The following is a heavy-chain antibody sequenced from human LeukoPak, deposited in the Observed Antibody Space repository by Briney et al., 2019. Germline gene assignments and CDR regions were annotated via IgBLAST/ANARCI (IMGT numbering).Heavy chain of an antibody. J-gene: IGHJ5*02. D-gene: IGHD6-19*01. CDR3: VRPRTRLAWFDP. V-gene: IGHV4-34*01. CDR1: GGSFSGYY. CDR2: VHQSGSS. Sequence: ASETLSLTCTVYGGSFSGYYWSWIRQSPGRGLEWIGEVHQSGSSDYKSSLKSRVTISLDTSKNQFSLKLRSVTAADTAVYYCVRPRTRLAWFDPWGQGTLVTVSS.